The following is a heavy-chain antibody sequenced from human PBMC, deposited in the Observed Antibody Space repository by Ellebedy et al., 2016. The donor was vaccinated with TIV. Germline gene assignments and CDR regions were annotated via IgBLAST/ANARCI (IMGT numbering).Heavy chain of an antibody. CDR3: AKVGRRYYESSGDP. V-gene: IGHV3-23*01. CDR2: ISAGGGAT. J-gene: IGHJ5*02. Sequence: GEYLKISCAASGFTFSNYVMSWVRQAPGKGLEWVSTISAGGGATYYADSVKGRFNISRDNSENTLYLQMNSLRAEDTAVYYCAKVGRRYYESSGDPWGQGSLVTVSS. D-gene: IGHD3-22*01. CDR1: GFTFSNYV.